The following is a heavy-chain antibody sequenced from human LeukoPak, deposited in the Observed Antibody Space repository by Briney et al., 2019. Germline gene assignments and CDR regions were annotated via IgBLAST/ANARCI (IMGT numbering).Heavy chain of an antibody. CDR1: GFTFDDYA. CDR3: ASSGSGYLMAVDY. D-gene: IGHD3-22*01. V-gene: IGHV3-9*01. CDR2: ISWNSGSI. Sequence: GGSLRLSCAASGFTFDDYAMHWVRQAPGKGLEWVSGISWNSGSIGYADSVKGRFAISRDNAKNSLYLQMNSLRAEDTALYYCASSGSGYLMAVDYWGQGTLVTVSS. J-gene: IGHJ4*02.